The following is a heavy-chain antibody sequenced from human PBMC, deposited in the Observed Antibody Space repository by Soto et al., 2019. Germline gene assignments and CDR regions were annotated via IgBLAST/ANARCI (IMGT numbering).Heavy chain of an antibody. Sequence: QVQLVESGGGVVQPGRSLRLSCAASGFTFSSYGMHWVRQAPGKGLEWVAVIWYDGSNKYYADSVKGRFTISRDNSKNTLYLQMNSLRAEDTAVYYCARDTSCSGGSCYDYYYYYGMDVWGQGTTVTVSS. V-gene: IGHV3-33*01. CDR1: GFTFSSYG. CDR2: IWYDGSNK. D-gene: IGHD2-15*01. CDR3: ARDTSCSGGSCYDYYYYYGMDV. J-gene: IGHJ6*02.